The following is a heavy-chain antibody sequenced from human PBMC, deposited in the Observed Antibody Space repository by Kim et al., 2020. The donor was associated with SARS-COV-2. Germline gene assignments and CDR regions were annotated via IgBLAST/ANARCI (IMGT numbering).Heavy chain of an antibody. CDR3: ARVGFAPGLLVRGVIWIDY. J-gene: IGHJ4*02. V-gene: IGHV1-69*13. CDR2: IIPIFGTA. D-gene: IGHD3-10*01. Sequence: SVKVSCKASGGTFSSYAISWVRQAPGQGLEWMGGIIPIFGTANYAQKFQGRVTITADESTSTAYMELSSLRSEDTAVYYCARVGFAPGLLVRGVIWIDYWGQGTLVTVSS. CDR1: GGTFSSYA.